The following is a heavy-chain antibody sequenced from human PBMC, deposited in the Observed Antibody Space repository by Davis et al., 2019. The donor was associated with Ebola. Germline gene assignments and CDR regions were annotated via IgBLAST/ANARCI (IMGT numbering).Heavy chain of an antibody. CDR3: ARGGIAAPQGHYYYGMDV. CDR2: IIAYNGNT. D-gene: IGHD6-6*01. CDR1: GYTFSSYD. Sequence: ASVKVSCKASGYTFSSYDINWVRQATGQGLEWMGWIIAYNGNTNYAQKLQGRVTMTTDTSTSTAYMELRSLRSDDTAVYYCARGGIAAPQGHYYYGMDVWGQGTTVTVSS. J-gene: IGHJ6*02. V-gene: IGHV1-18*01.